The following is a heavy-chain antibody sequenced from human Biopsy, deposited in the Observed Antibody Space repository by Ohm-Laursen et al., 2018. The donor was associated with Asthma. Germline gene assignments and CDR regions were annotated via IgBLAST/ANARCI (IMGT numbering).Heavy chain of an antibody. CDR2: MYAGGSR. Sequence: GSLRLSCAASGVNVTNDYMTWVRQAPGKGLEWVSIMYAGGSRFYADRVKGRFTISRDNSKNTLYLQMDSLRAEDTAVYYCARGDSSGWSHYYFDYWGQGTLVTVSS. V-gene: IGHV3-53*01. CDR1: GVNVTNDY. J-gene: IGHJ4*02. CDR3: ARGDSSGWSHYYFDY. D-gene: IGHD6-19*01.